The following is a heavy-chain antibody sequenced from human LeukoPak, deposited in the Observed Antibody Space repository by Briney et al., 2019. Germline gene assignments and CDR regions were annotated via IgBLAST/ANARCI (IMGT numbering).Heavy chain of an antibody. Sequence: SETLSLTCAVYGGSFSGYYWSWIRQPPGKGLEWIGEINHSGSTNYNPSLKSRVTISVDTSKNQFSLKLSSVTAADTAVYYCARGTTMIVVALSTSPVSQYYFDYWGQGTLVTVSP. CDR2: INHSGST. CDR3: ARGTTMIVVALSTSPVSQYYFDY. D-gene: IGHD3-22*01. V-gene: IGHV4-34*01. CDR1: GGSFSGYY. J-gene: IGHJ4*02.